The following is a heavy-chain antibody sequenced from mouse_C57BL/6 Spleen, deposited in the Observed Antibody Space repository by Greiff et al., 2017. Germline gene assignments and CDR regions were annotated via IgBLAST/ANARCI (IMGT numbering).Heavy chain of an antibody. CDR2: ISYDGSN. CDR1: GYSITSGYY. J-gene: IGHJ4*01. CDR3: ARGENYAMDY. V-gene: IGHV3-6*01. Sequence: ESGPGLVKPSQSLSLTCSVTGYSITSGYYWNWIRQFPGNKLEWKGYISYDGSNNYNPSLKNRISITRDTSKNQFFLKLNSVTTEDTATYCCARGENYAMDYWGQGTSVTVSS.